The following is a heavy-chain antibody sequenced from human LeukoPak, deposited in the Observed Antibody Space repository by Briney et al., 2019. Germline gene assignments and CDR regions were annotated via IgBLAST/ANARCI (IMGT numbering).Heavy chain of an antibody. J-gene: IGHJ4*02. D-gene: IGHD1-26*01. CDR1: GYTFTSYY. CDR2: INPSGGST. V-gene: IGHV1-46*01. CDR3: ARRVSGGSYFDY. Sequence: ASVKVSCKASGYTFTSYYMHWVRQAPGQGLEWMGIINPSGGSTSYAQKFQGRVTITRDTSASTAYMELSSLRSEDTAVYYCARRVSGGSYFDYWGQGTLVTVSS.